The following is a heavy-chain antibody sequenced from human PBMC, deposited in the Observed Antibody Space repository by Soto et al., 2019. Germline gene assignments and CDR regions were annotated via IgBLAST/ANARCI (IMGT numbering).Heavy chain of an antibody. Sequence: APVKGLCKAAGYMFTDDHVHWVRQAPGQGLEWMGIINPNGGDTRYAQKFQGRVTTTRDTSTSTVYMEVSSLRSEDTALYYCASGPNRSGFLFCLGYWGQRTLGTVSS. V-gene: IGHV1-46*01. CDR1: GYMFTDDH. J-gene: IGHJ4*02. D-gene: IGHD5-18*01. CDR3: ASGPNRSGFLFCLGY. CDR2: INPNGGDT.